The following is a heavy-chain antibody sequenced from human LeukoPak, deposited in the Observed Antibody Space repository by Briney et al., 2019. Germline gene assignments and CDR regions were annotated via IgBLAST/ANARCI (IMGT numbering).Heavy chain of an antibody. CDR1: GGSISSGGSISSS. CDR3: ARLSGYSSSWYKYYFDY. V-gene: IGHV4-39*02. CDR2: LHSSGTT. J-gene: IGHJ4*02. D-gene: IGHD6-13*01. Sequence: SETLTLTCSVSGGSISSGGSISSSWGWIRQPPGKRLEWIGTLHSSGTTYYNPSLNGRVTISVDTSKNHFSLNLRSVTAADTAVYYCARLSGYSSSWYKYYFDYWGQGTLVTVSS.